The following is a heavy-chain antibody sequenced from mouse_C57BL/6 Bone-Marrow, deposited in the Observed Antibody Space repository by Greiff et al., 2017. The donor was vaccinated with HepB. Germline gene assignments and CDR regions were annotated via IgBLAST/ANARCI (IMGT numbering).Heavy chain of an antibody. CDR2: IYPGNSDT. V-gene: IGHV1-5*01. Sequence: EVQLQQSGTVLVRPGASVKMSCKTSGYTFTSYWMHWVKQRPGQGLEWIGAIYPGNSDTSYNQKFKGKAKLTAVTSASTAYMELSSLTTEDSAVYYCFYYDYDGFAYWGQGTLVTVSA. D-gene: IGHD2-4*01. CDR3: FYYDYDGFAY. J-gene: IGHJ3*01. CDR1: GYTFTSYW.